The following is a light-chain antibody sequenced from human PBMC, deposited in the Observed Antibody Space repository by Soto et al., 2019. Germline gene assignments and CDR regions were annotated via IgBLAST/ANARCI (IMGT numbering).Light chain of an antibody. V-gene: IGLV1-47*01. J-gene: IGLJ1*01. Sequence: QSVLTQPPSASGTPGQRVTISCSGTTSNIGDNFVYWFQQIPGTAPKLLILRDSRRPSGVPDRFSGSKAGTSASLTISGLRSEDDAYYYCASGGAAAEDSLSSPFYVFGTGTKVTVL. CDR1: TSNIGDNF. CDR3: ASGGAAAEDSLSSPFYV. CDR2: RDS.